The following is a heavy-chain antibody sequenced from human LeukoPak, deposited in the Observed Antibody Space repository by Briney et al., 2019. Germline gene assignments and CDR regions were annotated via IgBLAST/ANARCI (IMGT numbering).Heavy chain of an antibody. J-gene: IGHJ4*02. D-gene: IGHD5-24*01. CDR2: IGGSGYST. Sequence: GALRLSCAASGFTFSSYAMTWVRQAPGKGLEWVSTIGGSGYSTYYADSVKGRFTISRDNSKNTLYLQMNSLRAEDTAVYYCAKRDGYNYDYWGQGTLVAVSS. CDR3: AKRDGYNYDY. V-gene: IGHV3-23*01. CDR1: GFTFSSYA.